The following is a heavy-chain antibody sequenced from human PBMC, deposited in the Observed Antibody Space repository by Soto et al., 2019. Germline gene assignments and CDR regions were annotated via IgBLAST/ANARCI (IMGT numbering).Heavy chain of an antibody. CDR1: GYSFIDYG. V-gene: IGHV1-18*01. J-gene: IGHJ6*03. Sequence: QVQLVQSGAEVKKPGASVKVSCKTSGYSFIDYGVVWVRQAPGQGLEWVGWISAYDDDTKYSEKFQGRVTMTTDSSTSTAYMELRSLTSDDTAVYYCARAGRAFRTSHYYYFFMDVWDKGTTVTVSS. CDR3: ARAGRAFRTSHYYYFFMDV. D-gene: IGHD1-7*01. CDR2: ISAYDDDT.